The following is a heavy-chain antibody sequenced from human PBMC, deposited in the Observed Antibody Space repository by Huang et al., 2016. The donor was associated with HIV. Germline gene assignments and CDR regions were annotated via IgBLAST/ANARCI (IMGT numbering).Heavy chain of an antibody. D-gene: IGHD3-10*01. J-gene: IGHJ5*02. Sequence: QVHLQQWGAGLLKSAETLSLTCAVYGGSLSGYYWSWFRQTPGKGLEWIGEINHLGSTNYNPSLKSRVSISMDGSKKQFSLKLRSISDADTAVYFCARDATKNPRGWFDPWGQGTLVTVSS. CDR3: ARDATKNPRGWFDP. V-gene: IGHV4-34*02. CDR2: INHLGST. CDR1: GGSLSGYY.